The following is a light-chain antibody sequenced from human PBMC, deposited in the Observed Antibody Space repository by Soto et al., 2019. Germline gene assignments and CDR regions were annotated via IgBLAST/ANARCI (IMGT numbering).Light chain of an antibody. V-gene: IGLV2-11*01. CDR2: DVS. J-gene: IGLJ2*01. CDR1: SSDVGGYNF. Sequence: QSALTQPRSVSGSPGQSVTISCTGTSSDVGGYNFVSWYQQHPDKAPKLIIYDVSKRPSGVPDRFSGSKSGNTASLTISGLQTQDESHYYCCSYAGSYTLVFGGGTTLTLL. CDR3: CSYAGSYTLV.